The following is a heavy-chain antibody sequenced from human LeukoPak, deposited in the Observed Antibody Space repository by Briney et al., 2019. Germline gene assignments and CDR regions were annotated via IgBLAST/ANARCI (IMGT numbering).Heavy chain of an antibody. CDR3: ATKTKGWGNSFLILSY. CDR2: IYSGGST. D-gene: IGHD4-23*01. CDR1: GFTVSSNF. J-gene: IGHJ4*02. Sequence: GGSLRLSCAASGFTVSSNFMNWVRQAPGEGLEWVSVIYSGGSTYYADSVKGRFTISRDNSKNTLYLQMNSLRAEDTAVYYCATKTKGWGNSFLILSYWGQGTLVTVSS. V-gene: IGHV3-66*01.